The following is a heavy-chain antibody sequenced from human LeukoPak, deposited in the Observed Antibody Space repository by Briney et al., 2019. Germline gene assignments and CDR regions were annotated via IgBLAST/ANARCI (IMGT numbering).Heavy chain of an antibody. CDR2: ISGSGGST. D-gene: IGHD6-19*01. V-gene: IGHV3-23*01. Sequence: GGSLRLSCAASGFTFSSYAMSWVRQAPGKGLEWVSAISGSGGSTYHADSVKGRFTISRDNSKNTLYLQMNSLRAEDTAVYYCAKAYSSGWALDYWGQGTLVTVSS. J-gene: IGHJ4*02. CDR3: AKAYSSGWALDY. CDR1: GFTFSSYA.